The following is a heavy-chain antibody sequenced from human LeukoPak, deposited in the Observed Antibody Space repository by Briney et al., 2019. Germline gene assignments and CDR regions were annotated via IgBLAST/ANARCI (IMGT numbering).Heavy chain of an antibody. CDR3: ARDRDVLRFLEWLLPGGAFDI. D-gene: IGHD3-3*01. CDR2: ISYDGSNK. Sequence: PGGSLRLSCAASGFTFSSYAMHWVRQAPGKGLEWVAVISYDGSNKYYADSVKGRFTISRDNSKNTLYLQMNSLRAEDTAVYYCARDRDVLRFLEWLLPGGAFDIWGQGTMVTVSS. V-gene: IGHV3-30*01. J-gene: IGHJ3*02. CDR1: GFTFSSYA.